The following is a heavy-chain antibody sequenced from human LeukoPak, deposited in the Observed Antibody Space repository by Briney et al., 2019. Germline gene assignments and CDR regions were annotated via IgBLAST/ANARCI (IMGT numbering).Heavy chain of an antibody. CDR3: AKGYYEIHDAFDI. Sequence: GRSLRLSCAVSGFTFSTYAMHWVRQAPGKGLELVAFISYDGRNKYYADSVKGRFTISRDNSKNTLFLQMNSLRAEDTAVYYCAKGYYEIHDAFDIWGRGTMVTVSS. J-gene: IGHJ3*02. CDR2: ISYDGRNK. D-gene: IGHD3-9*01. CDR1: GFTFSTYA. V-gene: IGHV3-30*04.